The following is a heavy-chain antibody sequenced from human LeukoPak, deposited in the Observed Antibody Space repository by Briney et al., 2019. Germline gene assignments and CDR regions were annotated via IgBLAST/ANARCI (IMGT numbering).Heavy chain of an antibody. Sequence: PGGSLRLSCAASGFTFSSYWMSWVRQAPGKGLEWVSSISSSSSYIYYADSVKGRFTISRDNAKNSLYLQMNSLRAEDTAVYYCARARDYYDSSGYPVDYWGQGTLATVSS. D-gene: IGHD3-22*01. CDR2: ISSSSSYI. CDR1: GFTFSSYW. V-gene: IGHV3-21*01. CDR3: ARARDYYDSSGYPVDY. J-gene: IGHJ4*02.